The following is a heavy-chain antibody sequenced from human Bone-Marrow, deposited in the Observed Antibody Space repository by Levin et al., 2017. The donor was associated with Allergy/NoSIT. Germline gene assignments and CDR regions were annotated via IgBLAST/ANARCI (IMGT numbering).Heavy chain of an antibody. CDR2: IFGSGIST. J-gene: IGHJ3*02. Sequence: GGSLRLSCAASGFTFSNYVMVWVRQGPGKGLEWVSGIFGSGISTYYADSVKGRFTISRDNSKNTLYLQMNSLRAEDTAVYYCGRDPNGDYLGAFEMWGQGTMVTVSS. CDR3: GRDPNGDYLGAFEM. CDR1: GFTFSNYV. D-gene: IGHD4-17*01. V-gene: IGHV3-23*01.